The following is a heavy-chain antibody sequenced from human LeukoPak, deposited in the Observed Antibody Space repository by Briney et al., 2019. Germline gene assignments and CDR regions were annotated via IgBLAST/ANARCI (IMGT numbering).Heavy chain of an antibody. CDR3: ARQPTYYYGSGSYFGY. V-gene: IGHV4-34*01. CDR1: GGSFRGYY. J-gene: IGHJ4*02. D-gene: IGHD3-10*01. CDR2: INHSGSN. Sequence: NPSETLSLTCAVYGGSFRGYYWSWIRQPPGKGLEWIGEINHSGSNNYNPSLKSRVTISVDTSKNQFSLKLSSVPAADTAVYYCARQPTYYYGSGSYFGYWGQGTLVTVSS.